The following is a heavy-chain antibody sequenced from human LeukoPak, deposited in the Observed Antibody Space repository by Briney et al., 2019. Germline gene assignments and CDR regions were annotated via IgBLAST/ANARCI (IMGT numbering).Heavy chain of an antibody. CDR2: INHSGST. Sequence: SETLSLTCAVYGGSFSGYCWSWIRQPPGKGLEWIGEINHSGSTNYNPSLKSRVTISVDTSKNQFSLKLSSVTAADTAVYYCARGLSTVTGGGDYWGQGTLVTVSS. V-gene: IGHV4-34*01. D-gene: IGHD4-17*01. J-gene: IGHJ4*02. CDR3: ARGLSTVTGGGDY. CDR1: GGSFSGYC.